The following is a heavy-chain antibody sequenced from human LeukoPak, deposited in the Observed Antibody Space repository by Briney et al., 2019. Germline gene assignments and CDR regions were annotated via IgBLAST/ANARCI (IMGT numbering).Heavy chain of an antibody. CDR1: GGSISSYY. D-gene: IGHD5-12*01. CDR2: INHSGST. Sequence: SETLSLTCTVSGGSISSYYWSWIRQPPGKGLEWIGEINHSGSTNYNPSLKSRVTISVDTSKNQFSLKLSSVTAADTAVYYCAKPPDGYDDYFDYWGQGTLVTVSS. CDR3: AKPPDGYDDYFDY. J-gene: IGHJ4*02. V-gene: IGHV4-34*01.